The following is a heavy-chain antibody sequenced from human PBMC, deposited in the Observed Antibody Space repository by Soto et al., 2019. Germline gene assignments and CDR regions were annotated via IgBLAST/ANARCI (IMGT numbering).Heavy chain of an antibody. CDR1: GFTFSSYW. CDR3: ARSRDYKGFYYYYGMDV. J-gene: IGHJ6*02. V-gene: IGHV3-7*03. CDR2: IKQDGSEK. Sequence: EVQLVESGGGLVQPGGSLRLSCAASGFTFSSYWMSWVRQAPGKGLEWVANIKQDGSEKYYVDSVKGRFTISRDNAKNSLYLQMNSLRAEDTAVYYCARSRDYKGFYYYYGMDVWGQGTTVTVSS. D-gene: IGHD4-4*01.